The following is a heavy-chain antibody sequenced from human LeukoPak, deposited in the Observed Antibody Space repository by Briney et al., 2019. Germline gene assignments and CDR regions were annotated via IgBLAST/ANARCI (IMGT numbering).Heavy chain of an antibody. CDR1: GGTFSSYA. CDR3: ARSYCSSTSCYGYYYYGMDV. J-gene: IGHJ6*02. V-gene: IGHV1-69*04. D-gene: IGHD2-2*01. CDR2: IIRILGIA. Sequence: GSSVKVSCKASGGTFSSYAISWVRQAPGQGLEWMGRIIRILGIANYAQKFQGRVTITADKSTSTAYMELSSLRSEDTAVYYCARSYCSSTSCYGYYYYGMDVWGQGTTVTVSS.